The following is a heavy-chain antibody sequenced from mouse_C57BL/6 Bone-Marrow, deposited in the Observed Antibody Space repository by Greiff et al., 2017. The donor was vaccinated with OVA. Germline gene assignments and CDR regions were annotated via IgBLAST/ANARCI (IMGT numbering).Heavy chain of an antibody. Sequence: EVKLMESGPELVKPGASVKMSCKASGYTFTDYNMHWVKQSHGKSLEWIGYINPNNGGTSYNQKFKGKATLTVNKSSSTAYMELRSLTSEDSAVYYCAREGGNYDYAMDYWGQGTSVTVSS. J-gene: IGHJ4*01. D-gene: IGHD2-1*01. CDR2: INPNNGGT. CDR3: AREGGNYDYAMDY. CDR1: GYTFTDYN. V-gene: IGHV1-22*01.